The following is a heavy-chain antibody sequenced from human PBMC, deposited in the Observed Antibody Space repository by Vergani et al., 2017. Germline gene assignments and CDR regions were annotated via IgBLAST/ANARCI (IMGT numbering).Heavy chain of an antibody. CDR1: GGSISSYY. Sequence: QVQLQESGPGLVKPSETLSLTCTVSGGSISSYYWSWIRQPPGKGLEWIGYIYYSGSTNYNPSLKSRVTISVDTSKNQFSLKLSSVTAADTAVYYCAKDFGVHLTGHGNAFDIWGQGTMVTVSS. V-gene: IGHV4-59*01. CDR2: IYYSGST. J-gene: IGHJ3*02. D-gene: IGHD3-10*01. CDR3: AKDFGVHLTGHGNAFDI.